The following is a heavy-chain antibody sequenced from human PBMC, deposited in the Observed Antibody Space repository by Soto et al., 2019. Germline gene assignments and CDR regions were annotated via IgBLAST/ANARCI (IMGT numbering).Heavy chain of an antibody. D-gene: IGHD6-25*01. Sequence: ASVKVSCKVSGYTLTELSMHWVRQAPGKGLEWMGGFDPEDGETIYAQKFQGRVTMTEDTSTDTAYMELSSLRSEDTAVYFCARLGPRIRAADMDVWGKGTAVTVSS. V-gene: IGHV1-24*01. J-gene: IGHJ6*03. CDR1: GYTLTELS. CDR2: FDPEDGET. CDR3: ARLGPRIRAADMDV.